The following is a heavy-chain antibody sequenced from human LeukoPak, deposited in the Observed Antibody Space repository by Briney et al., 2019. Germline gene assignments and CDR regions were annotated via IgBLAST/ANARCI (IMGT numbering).Heavy chain of an antibody. D-gene: IGHD6-13*01. CDR1: GFTFSSYA. CDR3: ANILSVQTVGSSWYGGFDY. Sequence: GGSLRLSCAASGFTFSSYAMSWVRQAPGKGLEWVSAISGSGGSTYYADSVKGRFTISRDNSKNTLYLQMNSLRAEDTAVYYCANILSVQTVGSSWYGGFDYWGQGTLVTVSS. CDR2: ISGSGGST. V-gene: IGHV3-23*01. J-gene: IGHJ4*02.